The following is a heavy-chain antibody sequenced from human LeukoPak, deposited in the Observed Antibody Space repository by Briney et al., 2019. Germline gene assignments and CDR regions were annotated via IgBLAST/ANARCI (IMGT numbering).Heavy chain of an antibody. CDR3: ARDLYYYDSSGYSRYFDL. Sequence: GGSLRLSCAASGVTFSSYEMNWVRQAPGKGLEWLSYISSSGSTIYYADSVKGRFTISRDNAKNSLYLQMNSLRAEDTAVYYCARDLYYYDSSGYSRYFDLWGRGTLVTVSS. CDR2: ISSSGSTI. V-gene: IGHV3-48*03. D-gene: IGHD3-22*01. CDR1: GVTFSSYE. J-gene: IGHJ2*01.